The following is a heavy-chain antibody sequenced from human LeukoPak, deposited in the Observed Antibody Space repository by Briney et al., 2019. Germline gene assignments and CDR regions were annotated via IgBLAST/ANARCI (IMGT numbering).Heavy chain of an antibody. CDR2: IYTSGST. CDR3: ARAGGYYGSGSYYKLVTSPTWFDP. Sequence: SETLSLTCTVSGVSISSYYWSWIRQPAGKGLEWIGRIYTSGSTNYNPSLKSRVTMSVDTSKNQFSLKLSSVTAADTAVYYCARAGGYYGSGSYYKLVTSPTWFDPWGQGTLVTVSS. D-gene: IGHD3-10*01. V-gene: IGHV4-4*07. J-gene: IGHJ5*02. CDR1: GVSISSYY.